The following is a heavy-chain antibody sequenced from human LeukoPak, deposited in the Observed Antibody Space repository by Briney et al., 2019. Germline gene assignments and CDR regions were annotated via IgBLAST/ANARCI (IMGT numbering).Heavy chain of an antibody. CDR2: VKQDGSEK. V-gene: IGHV3-7*01. D-gene: IGHD3-22*01. J-gene: IGHJ1*01. CDR1: EVTFRNNW. Sequence: PGGALRLSCEVSEVTFRNNWMRWVRQAPGKGLEWVANVKQDGSEKYYVESVKGRFTISRDNAKNSLYLQMNSLRVEDTAIYYCATYSSLNGREFQYWGHGTLVSVSS. CDR3: ATYSSLNGREFQY.